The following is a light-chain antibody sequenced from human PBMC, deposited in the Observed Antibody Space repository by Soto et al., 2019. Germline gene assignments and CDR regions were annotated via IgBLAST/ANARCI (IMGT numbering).Light chain of an antibody. CDR1: SSDVGSYNL. Sequence: QSALTQPASVSGSPGQSIAISCTGASSDVGSYNLVSWYQQHPGKAPKLMIYEVTKRPSGVSNRFSGSKSGNAASLTIAGLQAEDEGDYYCCAYAGITTPVVFGGGTQLTVL. J-gene: IGLJ2*01. V-gene: IGLV2-23*02. CDR3: CAYAGITTPVV. CDR2: EVT.